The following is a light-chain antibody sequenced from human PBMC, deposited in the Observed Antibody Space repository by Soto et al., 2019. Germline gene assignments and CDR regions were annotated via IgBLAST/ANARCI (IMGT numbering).Light chain of an antibody. V-gene: IGKV3-15*01. Sequence: EIGMTQSPATLSVSPGERATLSCRASQSVSSKLAWYQQKPGQAPRLLIYRASTRATDIPARFSGSGSGTAFTLTISSLQSEDFAVYYCQQYNNWPPATFGQGTRVEIK. CDR2: RAS. J-gene: IGKJ1*01. CDR1: QSVSSK. CDR3: QQYNNWPPAT.